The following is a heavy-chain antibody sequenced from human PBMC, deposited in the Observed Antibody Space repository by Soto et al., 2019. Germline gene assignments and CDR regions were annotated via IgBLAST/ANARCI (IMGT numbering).Heavy chain of an antibody. CDR1: GGTFSSYT. CDR3: ARYQGIGVVVLFAD. Sequence: QVQLVQSGAEVKKPGSSVKVSCKASGGTFSSYTISWVRQAPGQGLEWMGRIIPILGIANYAQKFQGRVTITADKSTSTAYMELSSLRSEDTAVYYCARYQGIGVVVLFADWGQGTLVTVSS. CDR2: IIPILGIA. J-gene: IGHJ4*02. D-gene: IGHD3-16*01. V-gene: IGHV1-69*02.